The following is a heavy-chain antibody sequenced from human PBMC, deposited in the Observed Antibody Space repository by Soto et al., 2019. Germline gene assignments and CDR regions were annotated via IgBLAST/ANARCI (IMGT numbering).Heavy chain of an antibody. Sequence: SETLSLTCTVSGGSISSSSYYWGWVRQPPGKGLEWIGRIYYSGSTYYNPSLKSRVTISVDTSKNQFSLKLSSVTAADTAVYYCARHKGDYDILTGYLVEDYWGQGTLVTLSS. J-gene: IGHJ4*02. V-gene: IGHV4-39*01. CDR3: ARHKGDYDILTGYLVEDY. CDR2: IYYSGST. D-gene: IGHD3-9*01. CDR1: GGSISSSSYY.